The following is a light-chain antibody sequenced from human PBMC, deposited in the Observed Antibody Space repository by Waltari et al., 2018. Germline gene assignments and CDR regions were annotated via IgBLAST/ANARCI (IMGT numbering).Light chain of an antibody. CDR1: QSPLHTNGEIF. CDR3: IQSIQLPS. CDR2: EVS. J-gene: IGKJ4*01. V-gene: IGKV2D-29*01. Sequence: VVTQTPRSLSVTPGQPASISCKSSQSPLHTNGEIFLSWYLQKPGQAPHLLIYEVSKRFSGVPDRFSGSGSGTDFTLKISRVEAEDVGVYYCIQSIQLPSFGGGTKVEIK.